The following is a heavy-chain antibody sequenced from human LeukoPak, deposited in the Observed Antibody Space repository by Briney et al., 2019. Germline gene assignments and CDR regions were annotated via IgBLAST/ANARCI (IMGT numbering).Heavy chain of an antibody. V-gene: IGHV3-66*04. CDR1: EFSVGSNY. J-gene: IGHJ4*02. Sequence: GGSLRLSCAASEFSVGSNYMTWVRQAPGKGLEWVSLIYSGGSTYYADSVKGRFTISRDNSKNTLYLQMNSLKTEDTAVYYCTRRWGGYYWGQGTLVTVSS. D-gene: IGHD3-16*01. CDR2: IYSGGST. CDR3: TRRWGGYY.